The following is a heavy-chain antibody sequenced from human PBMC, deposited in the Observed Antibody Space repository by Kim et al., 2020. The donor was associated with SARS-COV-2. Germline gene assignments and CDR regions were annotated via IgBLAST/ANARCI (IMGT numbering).Heavy chain of an antibody. J-gene: IGHJ6*02. CDR3: AKDDTAPVVILPNSYYYGMDV. V-gene: IGHV3-23*01. Sequence: FTISRDNSKNTLYLQMNSLRAEDTAVYYCAKDDTAPVVILPNSYYYGMDVWGQGTTVTVSS. D-gene: IGHD3-16*02.